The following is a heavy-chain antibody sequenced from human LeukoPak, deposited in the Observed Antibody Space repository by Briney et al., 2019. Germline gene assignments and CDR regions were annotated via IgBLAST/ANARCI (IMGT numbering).Heavy chain of an antibody. D-gene: IGHD6-25*01. CDR2: VWVDGNNK. CDR1: GFTFTAYG. CDR3: AKAARLGPSHFDY. V-gene: IGHV3-33*03. Sequence: GGSLRLSCATSGFTFTAYGLHWVRQAPGMGLEWVAVVWVDGNNKSYADSVKGRFTISRDNSRSTLYLHMNSLRDDDTAVYYCAKAARLGPSHFDYWGRGTLVTVSS. J-gene: IGHJ4*02.